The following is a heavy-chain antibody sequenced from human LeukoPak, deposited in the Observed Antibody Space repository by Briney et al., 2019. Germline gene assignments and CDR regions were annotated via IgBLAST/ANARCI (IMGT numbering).Heavy chain of an antibody. J-gene: IGHJ5*02. CDR3: ARGSREDCSSTSCYANSGDWFDP. Sequence: ASVKVSCKASGYTFTGYYMHWVRQATGQGLEWMGWMNPNSGNTGYAQKFQGRVTMTRNTSISTAYMELSSLRSEDTAVYYCARGSREDCSSTSCYANSGDWFDPWGQGTLVTVSS. V-gene: IGHV1-8*02. D-gene: IGHD2-2*01. CDR2: MNPNSGNT. CDR1: GYTFTGYY.